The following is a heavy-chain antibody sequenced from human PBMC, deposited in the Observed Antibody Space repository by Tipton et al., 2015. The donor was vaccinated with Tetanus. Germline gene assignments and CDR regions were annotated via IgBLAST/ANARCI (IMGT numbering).Heavy chain of an antibody. J-gene: IGHJ4*02. Sequence: SLRLSCITSGFTFSNYWMSWVRQAPGKGPEWVATIKQDGSEKYYLDAVKGRFTISRDNAENSLILEMNSLRAEDTAIYYCAGLSKQTLAFDYWGQGTLVTVSS. D-gene: IGHD2/OR15-2a*01. CDR3: AGLSKQTLAFDY. V-gene: IGHV3-7*01. CDR2: IKQDGSEK. CDR1: GFTFSNYW.